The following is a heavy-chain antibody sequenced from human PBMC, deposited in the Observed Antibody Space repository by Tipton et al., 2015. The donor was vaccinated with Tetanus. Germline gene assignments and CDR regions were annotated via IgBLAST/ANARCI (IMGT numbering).Heavy chain of an antibody. CDR3: ARRRSAVLSGAYHWYFDL. CDR2: IDPRDSEA. V-gene: IGHV5-51*01. CDR1: GYNFTHYS. D-gene: IGHD3-3*01. J-gene: IGHJ2*01. Sequence: QSGPEVKKPGESLKISCRGSGYNFTHYSIGWVRQMPGKGLEWVGIIDPRDSEARYGPSFQGQVIISAAKSISTTYLQWGSLTASDTGLYYCARRRSAVLSGAYHWYFDLWGRGTLVGVSS.